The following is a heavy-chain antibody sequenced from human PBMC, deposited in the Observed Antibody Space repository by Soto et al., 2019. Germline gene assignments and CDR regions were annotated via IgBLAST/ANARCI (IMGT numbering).Heavy chain of an antibody. CDR1: GFTVSISY. Sequence: EVQSVESGGGLIQPGESLRLSCAASGFTVSISYMSWVRQAPGKGLEWVSTIYRDGSTYYADSVEGRFTISRDNSKNTLYLQMNSLRAEDTATYYCARGKGIGWYESSDYWGQGTLVTVSS. J-gene: IGHJ4*02. CDR3: ARGKGIGWYESSDY. D-gene: IGHD6-19*01. V-gene: IGHV3-53*01. CDR2: IYRDGST.